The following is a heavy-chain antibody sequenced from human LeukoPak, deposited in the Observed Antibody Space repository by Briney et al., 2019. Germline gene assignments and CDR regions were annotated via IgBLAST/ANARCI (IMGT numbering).Heavy chain of an antibody. CDR1: GGSISSYY. J-gene: IGHJ4*02. CDR3: ARVGGAYCGGDCYAN. V-gene: IGHV3-7*01. D-gene: IGHD2-21*02. CDR2: IKQDGSEK. Sequence: ETLSLTCTVSGGSISSYYWSWIRQPPGKGLEWVANIKQDGSEKNYVDSVKGRFTISRDNAKNSLYLQINSLRVEDTAVYYCARVGGAYCGGDCYANWGQGALVTVSS.